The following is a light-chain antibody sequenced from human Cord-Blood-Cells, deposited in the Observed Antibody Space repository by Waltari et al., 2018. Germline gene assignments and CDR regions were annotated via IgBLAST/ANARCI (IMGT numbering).Light chain of an antibody. CDR3: SSYTSSSTVV. Sequence: QSALTQPASVAGSPGQSITSSCTGTTRDVGGYHDVSWYQQHPGKAPKLMIYDVSNRPSGVSTRFSGSKSGNTASLPISGLQAEDEADYYCSSYTSSSTVVFGGGTKLTVL. CDR2: DVS. J-gene: IGLJ2*01. CDR1: TRDVGGYHD. V-gene: IGLV2-14*01.